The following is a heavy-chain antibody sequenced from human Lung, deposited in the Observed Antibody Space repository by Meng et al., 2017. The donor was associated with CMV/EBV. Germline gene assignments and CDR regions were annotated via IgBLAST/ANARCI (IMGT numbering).Heavy chain of an antibody. Sequence: SETLSLTCAVYGGSFSGYYWSWIRQPPGKGLEWIGEINPSGSTNYNPSLKSRVTISVDTSKNQFSLRLSSVTAADTALYYCARGILPQRGSTVPTPDYWGQGTLVNVSS. CDR3: ARGILPQRGSTVPTPDY. CDR1: GGSFSGYY. CDR2: INPSGST. J-gene: IGHJ4*02. V-gene: IGHV4-34*01. D-gene: IGHD4-11*01.